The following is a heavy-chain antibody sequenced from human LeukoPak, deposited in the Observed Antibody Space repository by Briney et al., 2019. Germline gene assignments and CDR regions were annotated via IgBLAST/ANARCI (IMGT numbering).Heavy chain of an antibody. D-gene: IGHD5-24*01. CDR2: INPSGGST. CDR3: ARDNSLRDTAWWFDP. Sequence: ASVKVSCKASGYTFTSYYMHWVRQAPGQGLEWIGIINPSGGSTTYAQKFQGRVTMTRDMATSTDYLEVSSLRSEDTAVYYCARDNSLRDTAWWFDPWGQGTLVTVSS. V-gene: IGHV1-46*01. J-gene: IGHJ5*02. CDR1: GYTFTSYY.